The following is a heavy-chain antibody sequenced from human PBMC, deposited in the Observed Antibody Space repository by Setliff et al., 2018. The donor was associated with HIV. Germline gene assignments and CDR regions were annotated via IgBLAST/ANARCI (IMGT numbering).Heavy chain of an antibody. J-gene: IGHJ4*02. Sequence: SETLSLTCAVYGAYISSTYSYWGWIRQPPGKRLEWLGSIYQSGSTSYHPSLSSRLTISVDTSKNHFSLELSSVTAADTAIFYCARHSGGDQLLREFDYWGQGTLVTVSS. CDR3: ARHSGGDQLLREFDY. CDR1: GAYISSTYSY. V-gene: IGHV4-39*01. CDR2: IYQSGST. D-gene: IGHD2-2*01.